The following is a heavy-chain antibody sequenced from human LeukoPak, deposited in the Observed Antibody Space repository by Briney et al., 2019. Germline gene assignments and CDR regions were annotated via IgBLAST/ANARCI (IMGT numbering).Heavy chain of an antibody. D-gene: IGHD6-13*01. CDR1: GFTFNNYT. CDR2: VSSNGGST. Sequence: GGSLRLSCAASGFTFNNYTMYWVRQAPGKGLEYVSAVSSNGGSTYYANSVKGGFIISRDNSKNTLYLQMGSLRVEDMAVYYCARGGSSSWYSPFDYWGQGTLVPVSS. V-gene: IGHV3-64*01. CDR3: ARGGSSSWYSPFDY. J-gene: IGHJ4*02.